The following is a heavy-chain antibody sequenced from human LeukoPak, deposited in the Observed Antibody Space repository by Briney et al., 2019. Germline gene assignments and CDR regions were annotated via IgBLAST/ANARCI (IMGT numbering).Heavy chain of an antibody. V-gene: IGHV4-38-2*02. CDR1: GYSISSGYY. D-gene: IGHD3-22*01. CDR3: APYYYDSSGYYSAGPTYYFDY. J-gene: IGHJ4*02. Sequence: PSETLSLTCTVSGYSISSGYYWGWIRQPPGKGLEWIGSIHHSGSTYYNPSLKSRVTISVDTSKNQFSLKLSSVTAADTAVYYCAPYYYDSSGYYSAGPTYYFDYWGQGTLVTVSS. CDR2: IHHSGST.